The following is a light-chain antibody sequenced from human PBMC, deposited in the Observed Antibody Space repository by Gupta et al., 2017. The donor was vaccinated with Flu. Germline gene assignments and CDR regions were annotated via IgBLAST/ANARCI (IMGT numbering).Light chain of an antibody. CDR3: QVWDKGSGDRV. J-gene: IGLJ1*01. V-gene: IGLV3-21*04. Sequence: TDRLTGGGARIGSKSVYWDQQKPGQAPILVIYSDKKRHAGVPERFSGSDSGNTATLTISRVEAGEEADYYCQVWDKGSGDRVFGDGTKLTVL. CDR1: RIGSKS. CDR2: SDK.